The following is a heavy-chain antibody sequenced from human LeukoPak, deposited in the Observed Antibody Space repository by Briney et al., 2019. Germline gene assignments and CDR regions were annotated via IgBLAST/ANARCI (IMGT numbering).Heavy chain of an antibody. Sequence: PGGSLRLSCAASGFTFSSYWMNWARQAPGKGLEWVASINHNGNVNYYVDSVKGRFTISRDNAKNSLYLQMSNLRAEDTAVYYCACGIAVAPYYFDYWGQGTLVTVSS. CDR3: ACGIAVAPYYFDY. V-gene: IGHV3-7*03. CDR1: GFTFSSYW. CDR2: INHNGNVN. D-gene: IGHD6-19*01. J-gene: IGHJ4*02.